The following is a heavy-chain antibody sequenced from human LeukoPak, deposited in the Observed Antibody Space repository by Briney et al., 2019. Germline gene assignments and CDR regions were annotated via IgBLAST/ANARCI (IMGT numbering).Heavy chain of an antibody. CDR3: ARRGYSYGSPFDY. CDR1: GYSISTGYY. D-gene: IGHD5-18*01. Sequence: SETLSLTCAVSGYSISTGYYWGWIRQPPGKGLEWIGNIYHSGNAYYNPSLKSRVTISVATSKNQFSLKLSSVTAADTAVYYCARRGYSYGSPFDYWGQGTLVTVSS. V-gene: IGHV4-38-2*01. J-gene: IGHJ4*02. CDR2: IYHSGNA.